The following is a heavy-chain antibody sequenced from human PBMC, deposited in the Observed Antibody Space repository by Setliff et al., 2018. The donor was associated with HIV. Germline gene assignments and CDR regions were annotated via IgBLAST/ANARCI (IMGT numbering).Heavy chain of an antibody. CDR1: GYSFTSYW. J-gene: IGHJ4*02. Sequence: GESLKISCKGSGYSFTSYWIGWVRQMPGKGLEWMGIIYPSDSDTRYSPSIQGQVTISADKSINTAYLQWSSLQASDTAIYFCTRQTREAPYYFDYWGQGTLVTVSS. CDR3: TRQTREAPYYFDY. CDR2: IYPSDSDT. V-gene: IGHV5-51*01.